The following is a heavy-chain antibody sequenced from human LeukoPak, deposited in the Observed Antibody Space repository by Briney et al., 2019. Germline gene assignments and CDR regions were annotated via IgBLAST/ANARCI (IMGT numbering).Heavy chain of an antibody. CDR3: AKGDSGSYHQTYFDY. CDR1: GFTFSSYA. V-gene: IGHV3-30-3*01. J-gene: IGHJ4*02. Sequence: GGSLRLSCAASGFTFSSYAMHWVRQAPGKGLEWVAVISYDGSNKYYADSVKGRFTISRDNSKNTLYLQMNSLRAEDTAVYYCAKGDSGSYHQTYFDYWGQGTLVTVSS. CDR2: ISYDGSNK. D-gene: IGHD1-26*01.